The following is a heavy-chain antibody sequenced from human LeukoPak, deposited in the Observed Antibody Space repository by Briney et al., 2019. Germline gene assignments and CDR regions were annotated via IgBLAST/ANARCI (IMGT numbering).Heavy chain of an antibody. Sequence: GGSLRLSCAASGFTVSSNYMSWVHQAPGKGLEWVSVIYSGGSTYYADSVKGRFTISRDNSKNTLYLQMNSLRAEDTAVYYCARDSGIAAAADYWGQGTLVTVSS. J-gene: IGHJ4*02. D-gene: IGHD6-13*01. CDR1: GFTVSSNY. CDR2: IYSGGST. V-gene: IGHV3-66*02. CDR3: ARDSGIAAAADY.